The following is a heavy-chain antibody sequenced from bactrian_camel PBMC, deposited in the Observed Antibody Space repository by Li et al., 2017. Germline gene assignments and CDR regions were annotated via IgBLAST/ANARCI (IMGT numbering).Heavy chain of an antibody. CDR2: IYSGGGST. V-gene: IGHV3S40*01. Sequence: VQLVESGGDLVQPGGSLRLSCAASEYTSNPYYMARVRQAPGKGLEWVSSIYSGGGSTYYADSVKGRFTISRDNAKNTLYLQLNSLKTEDTALYYCVVAFGYWGQGTQVTVS. CDR3: VVAFGY. D-gene: IGHD2*01. CDR1: EYTSNPYY. J-gene: IGHJ6*01.